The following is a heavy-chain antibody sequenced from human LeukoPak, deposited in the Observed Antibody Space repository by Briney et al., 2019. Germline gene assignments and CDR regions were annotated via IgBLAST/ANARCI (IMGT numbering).Heavy chain of an antibody. V-gene: IGHV3-30*18. D-gene: IGHD1-7*01. CDR2: ISYDGSKK. CDR1: GFIFSSYG. J-gene: IGHJ6*03. Sequence: GGSLRLSCAASGFIFSSYGLHWVRQAPGKGLEWVTVISYDGSKKYYVDSVKGRFTISRDNSKNTLFLQMNSLRAEDTAVYYCAKRRGLELLYYYYMDVWGKGTTVTVSS. CDR3: AKRRGLELLYYYYMDV.